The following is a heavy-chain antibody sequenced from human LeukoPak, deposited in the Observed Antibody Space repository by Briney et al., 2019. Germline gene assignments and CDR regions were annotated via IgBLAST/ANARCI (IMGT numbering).Heavy chain of an antibody. CDR1: GGSISSYY. CDR3: ARDSGYSYGYYYYYYMDV. D-gene: IGHD5-18*01. Sequence: SETLSLTCTVSGGSISSYYWSWIRQPAGKGLEWIGRIYTSGSTNYNPSLKSRVTMSVVTSKNQFSLKLSSVTAADTAVYYCARDSGYSYGYYYYYYMDVWGKGTTVTVSS. CDR2: IYTSGST. V-gene: IGHV4-4*07. J-gene: IGHJ6*03.